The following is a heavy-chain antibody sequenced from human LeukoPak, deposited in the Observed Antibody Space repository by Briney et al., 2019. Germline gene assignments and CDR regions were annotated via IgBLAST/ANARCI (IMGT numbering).Heavy chain of an antibody. V-gene: IGHV3-7*01. Sequence: GGSLRLSCAASGFTFSTYWMTWVRQAPGKGLEWVGHNQEDGTFKDYAGSVRGRFTISRDNTKNSLFLQLNSLRAEDTAVYYCVRDMGYFQFDLWGQGTLVTVSS. CDR1: GFTFSTYW. J-gene: IGHJ4*02. D-gene: IGHD5-18*01. CDR3: VRDMGYFQFDL. CDR2: NQEDGTFK.